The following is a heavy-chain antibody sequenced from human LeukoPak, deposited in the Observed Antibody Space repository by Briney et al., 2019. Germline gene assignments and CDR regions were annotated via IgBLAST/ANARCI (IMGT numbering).Heavy chain of an antibody. V-gene: IGHV1-18*01. Sequence: GASVKVSCKASGYTFTSYGISWVRQGPGQGLEWMGWISVYNGNTNYAQKFQGRVTITADKFTSTAYMELSSLRSEDTAVFYCARAGTGSYYDYFDYWGQGTLVTVSS. D-gene: IGHD1-26*01. CDR1: GYTFTSYG. CDR3: ARAGTGSYYDYFDY. J-gene: IGHJ4*02. CDR2: ISVYNGNT.